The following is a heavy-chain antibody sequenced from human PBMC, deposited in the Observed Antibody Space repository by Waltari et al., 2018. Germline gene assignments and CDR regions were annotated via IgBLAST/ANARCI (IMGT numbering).Heavy chain of an antibody. CDR2: IRSNDYTGGT. CDR3: TREDDGNDSGAFDL. J-gene: IGHJ3*01. Sequence: EVQLVESGGALVQPGRSLRLSCTGPGFTFRDYAINWVRQAQGKGLEWLGFIRSNDYTGGTSFAASVGGRFSISRDDYKRTAYLEMNALQTDDSATYYCTREDDGNDSGAFDLWGQGTLVTVSS. D-gene: IGHD5-12*01. V-gene: IGHV3-49*04. CDR1: GFTFRDYA.